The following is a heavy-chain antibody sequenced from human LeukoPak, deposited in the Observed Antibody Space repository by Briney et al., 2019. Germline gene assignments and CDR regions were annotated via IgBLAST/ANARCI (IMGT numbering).Heavy chain of an antibody. CDR2: INGDGSTT. CDR3: VRRDAFDI. CDR1: GFTFSNYW. V-gene: IGHV3-74*01. J-gene: IGHJ3*02. Sequence: GGSLRLSCAASGFTFSNYWMHWVRQAPGKGLVWVSRINGDGSTTGYADSLKGRFTISRDNAKNTLYLQMNSLRAEDTAVYYCVRRDAFDIWGQGTLVTVSS.